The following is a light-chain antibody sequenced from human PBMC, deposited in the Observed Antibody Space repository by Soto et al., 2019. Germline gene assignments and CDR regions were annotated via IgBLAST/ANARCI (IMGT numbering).Light chain of an antibody. CDR3: QQYHNWPA. Sequence: EIVITQSPATLSVSPGERAPLPSRASQGVFSSLAWFQQKPGQAPRLLIYGAATRATGIPARFSGSGSGTEFTLTISSLQSEDFAIYYCQQYHNWPAFGQGTKVEIK. J-gene: IGKJ1*01. CDR1: QGVFSS. CDR2: GAA. V-gene: IGKV3-15*01.